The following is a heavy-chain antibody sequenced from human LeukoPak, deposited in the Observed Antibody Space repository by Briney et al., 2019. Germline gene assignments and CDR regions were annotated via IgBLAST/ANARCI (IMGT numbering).Heavy chain of an antibody. J-gene: IGHJ4*02. CDR3: AKGFKCGESKFDY. Sequence: PGGSLRLSCAASGLTGRSNYMSGVRQAPGKGLEWVSVIYSGGSTYYADSVKGRFSISRDNSKSTLYLQMSSLRAEGTAVYYCAKGFKCGESKFDYWGQGTLVTVSS. CDR1: GLTGRSNY. V-gene: IGHV3-53*01. CDR2: IYSGGST. D-gene: IGHD4-17*01.